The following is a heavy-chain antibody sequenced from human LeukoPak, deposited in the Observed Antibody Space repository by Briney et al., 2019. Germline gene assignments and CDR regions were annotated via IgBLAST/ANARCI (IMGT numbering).Heavy chain of an antibody. CDR1: GFTFSSYA. Sequence: GGSLRLSCAASGFTFSSYAMSWVRQAPGKGLEWVSAISGSGVSTYFADSVKGRSTISGDNSKNTLYLQMNSLRAEDTAVYYCAKGQAAIDYWGQGTLVTVSS. J-gene: IGHJ4*02. V-gene: IGHV3-23*01. D-gene: IGHD2-15*01. CDR2: ISGSGVST. CDR3: AKGQAAIDY.